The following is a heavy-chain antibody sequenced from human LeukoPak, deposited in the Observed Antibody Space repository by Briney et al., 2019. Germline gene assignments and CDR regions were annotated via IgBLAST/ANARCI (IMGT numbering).Heavy chain of an antibody. D-gene: IGHD3-3*01. CDR3: ARPRYYDFWSGYTIGAFDI. Sequence: GXXXKISCKGSGDSFTSYWIGWVRQMPGKGLEWMGIIYPGDSDTRYSPSFQGQVTISADQSISTAYLQWSSLNASDTAMYYCARPRYYDFWSGYTIGAFDIWGQGTMVTVSS. J-gene: IGHJ3*02. CDR2: IYPGDSDT. CDR1: GDSFTSYW. V-gene: IGHV5-51*01.